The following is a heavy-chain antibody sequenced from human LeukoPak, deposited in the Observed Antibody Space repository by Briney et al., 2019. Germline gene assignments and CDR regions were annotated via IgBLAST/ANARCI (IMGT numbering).Heavy chain of an antibody. Sequence: ASVKVSCKASGYTFTSYDINWVRQATGQGLEWMGWMNPNSGNTGYARKFQGRVTTTRNTSISTAYMELSSLRSEDTAVYYCARVRRYCSSTSCHQGHYYYYMDVWGKGTTVTVSS. CDR3: ARVRRYCSSTSCHQGHYYYYMDV. CDR1: GYTFTSYD. J-gene: IGHJ6*03. V-gene: IGHV1-8*01. CDR2: MNPNSGNT. D-gene: IGHD2-2*01.